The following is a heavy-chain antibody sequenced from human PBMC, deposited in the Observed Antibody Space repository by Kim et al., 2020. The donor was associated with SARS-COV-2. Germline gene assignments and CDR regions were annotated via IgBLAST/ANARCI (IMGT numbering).Heavy chain of an antibody. Sequence: GGSLRLSCAASGLIFSSCEMNWVRQAPGKGLEWVSYISNSGTTKYYADSVKGRFTISRDNAKNSLYLQMNSLRAEDTAVYYCAREANSGYGEDWGQGTLVTVSS. D-gene: IGHD5-12*01. V-gene: IGHV3-48*03. CDR2: ISNSGTTK. CDR3: AREANSGYGED. J-gene: IGHJ4*02. CDR1: GLIFSSCE.